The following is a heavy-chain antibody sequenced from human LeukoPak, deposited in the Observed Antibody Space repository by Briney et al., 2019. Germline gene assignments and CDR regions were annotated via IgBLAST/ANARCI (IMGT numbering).Heavy chain of an antibody. Sequence: SETLSLTRTVSGGSISSGGYYWSWIRQHPGKGLEWIGYIYYSGSTYYNPSLKSRVTISVDTSKNQFSLKLSSVTAADTAVYYCARDTVTVYYYGMDVWGQGTTVTVSS. D-gene: IGHD4-11*01. CDR2: IYYSGST. V-gene: IGHV4-31*03. CDR1: GGSISSGGYY. J-gene: IGHJ6*02. CDR3: ARDTVTVYYYGMDV.